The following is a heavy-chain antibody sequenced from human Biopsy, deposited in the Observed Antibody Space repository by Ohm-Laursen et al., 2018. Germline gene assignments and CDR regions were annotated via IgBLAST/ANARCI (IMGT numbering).Heavy chain of an antibody. CDR2: TYKGGNT. CDR1: GASITSYY. CDR3: ARDLPSSYYYAMDV. V-gene: IGHV4-4*07. J-gene: IGHJ6*02. Sequence: GTLSLTCTVSGASITSYYWSWIRQPAGKGLEWIGHTYKGGNTNHNPSLKSRVSMSVDTSKNQLSLTLRSETAADTAVYYCARDLPSSYYYAMDVWGQGTMVVVS.